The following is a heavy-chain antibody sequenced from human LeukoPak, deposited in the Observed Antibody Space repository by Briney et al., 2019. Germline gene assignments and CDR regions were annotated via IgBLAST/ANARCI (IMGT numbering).Heavy chain of an antibody. D-gene: IGHD6-13*01. CDR2: ISYDGTNK. CDR1: GFTFSSYG. J-gene: IGHJ4*02. CDR3: AKALYSSSWYSLGY. Sequence: GGSLRLSCAASGFTFSSYGMHWVRQAPGKGLEWVAVISYDGTNKYYADSVKGRFTISRDDTKNTLYVQMNSLRAEDTALYSCAKALYSSSWYSLGYWGQGTLVTVSS. V-gene: IGHV3-30*18.